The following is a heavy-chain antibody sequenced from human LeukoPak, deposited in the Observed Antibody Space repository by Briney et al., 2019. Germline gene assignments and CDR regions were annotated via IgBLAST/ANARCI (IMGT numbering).Heavy chain of an antibody. V-gene: IGHV1-69*05. CDR1: GGTFSSYA. CDR2: IIPIFGTA. CDR3: ARDPWLVSIEGYFDY. J-gene: IGHJ4*02. Sequence: GASVKVSCKASGGTFSSYAISWVRQAPGQGLEWMGGIIPIFGTANYAQKFQGRVTITTDESTSTAYMELSSLRSEDTAVYYCARDPWLVSIEGYFDYWGQGTLVTVSS. D-gene: IGHD6-19*01.